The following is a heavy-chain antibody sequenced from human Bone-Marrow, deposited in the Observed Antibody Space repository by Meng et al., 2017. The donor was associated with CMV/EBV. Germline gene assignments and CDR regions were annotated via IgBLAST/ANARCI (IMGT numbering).Heavy chain of an antibody. CDR3: ARLRRYGMDV. V-gene: IGHV4-39*01. CDR1: GGSISSSSYY. CDR2: IYYSGST. Sequence: SETLSLTCTVSGGSISSSSYYWGWIRQPPGKGLEWIGSIYYSGSTYYNPFLKSRVTISVDTSKNQFSPKLSSVTAADTAVYYCARLRRYGMDVWGQRTTVTVSS. J-gene: IGHJ6*02.